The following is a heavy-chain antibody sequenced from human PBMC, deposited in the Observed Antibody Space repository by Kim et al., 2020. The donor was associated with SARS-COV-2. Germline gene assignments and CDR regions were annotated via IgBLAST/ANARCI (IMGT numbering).Heavy chain of an antibody. J-gene: IGHJ4*02. V-gene: IGHV3-23*01. D-gene: IGHD3-22*01. CDR1: GFTFSSYA. CDR3: AKGRLPRGLDSSGYYPAPFDY. Sequence: GGSLRLSCAASGFTFSSYAMSWVRQAPGKGLEWVSAISGSGGSTYYADSVKGRFTISRDNSKNTLYLQMNSLRAEDTAVYYCAKGRLPRGLDSSGYYPAPFDYWGQGTLVTVSS. CDR2: ISGSGGST.